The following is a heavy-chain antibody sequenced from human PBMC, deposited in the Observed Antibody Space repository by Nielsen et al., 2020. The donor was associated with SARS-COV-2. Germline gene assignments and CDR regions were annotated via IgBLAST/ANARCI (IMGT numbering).Heavy chain of an antibody. CDR2: IFPDDSDT. V-gene: IGHV5-51*01. D-gene: IGHD2-2*01. CDR3: ARVIGSSAWADY. Sequence: GESLKISCEGSGYTFSTSWIAWVRQMPGNGLEWMASIFPDDSDTRYSPSFRGQVTVSADKSINTAYLQWDRLKASDTGMYYCARVIGSSAWADYWGQGTLVSVSA. J-gene: IGHJ4*02. CDR1: GYTFSTSW.